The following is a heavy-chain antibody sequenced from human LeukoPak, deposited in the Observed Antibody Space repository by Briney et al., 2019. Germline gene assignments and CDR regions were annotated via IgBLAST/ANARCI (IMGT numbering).Heavy chain of an antibody. CDR1: GGSFSGYY. Sequence: SETLSLTCAVYGGSFSGYYWSWIRQPPGKGLEWIGEINHSGSTNYNPSLKSRVTISVDTSKNQFSLKLSSVNAADTAVYYCARGGGYSYGSDWFDPWGQGTLVTVSS. J-gene: IGHJ5*02. D-gene: IGHD5-18*01. CDR3: ARGGGYSYGSDWFDP. CDR2: INHSGST. V-gene: IGHV4-34*01.